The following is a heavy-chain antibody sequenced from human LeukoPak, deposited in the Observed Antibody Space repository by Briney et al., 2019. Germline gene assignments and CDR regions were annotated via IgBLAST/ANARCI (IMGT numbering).Heavy chain of an antibody. V-gene: IGHV3-23*01. CDR3: AKTDIVVVVAATNYFDY. J-gene: IGHJ4*02. D-gene: IGHD2-15*01. CDR1: GFTFSSYA. Sequence: GGSLRLSCAASGFTFSSYAMSWVRQAPGKGLEWVSAISGSGGSRYYADSVKGRFTISRDNSKNTLYLQMNSLRAEDTAVYYCAKTDIVVVVAATNYFDYWGQGTLVTVSS. CDR2: ISGSGGSR.